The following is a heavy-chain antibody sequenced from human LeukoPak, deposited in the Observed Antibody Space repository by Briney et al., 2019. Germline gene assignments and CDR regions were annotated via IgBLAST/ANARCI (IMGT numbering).Heavy chain of an antibody. CDR3: ARDCNRQLVPYYYYYGMDV. CDR1: GYTFTSHG. J-gene: IGHJ6*02. D-gene: IGHD6-13*01. CDR2: ISAYNGNT. V-gene: IGHV1-18*01. Sequence: SSVPVSCKASGYTFTSHGISWVRQAPGQGLEGMGWISAYNGNTNYAPNLQGRVTMTTDTSTSTAYMELRSLRSDDTAVYYCARDCNRQLVPYYYYYGMDVWGQETTVTVSS.